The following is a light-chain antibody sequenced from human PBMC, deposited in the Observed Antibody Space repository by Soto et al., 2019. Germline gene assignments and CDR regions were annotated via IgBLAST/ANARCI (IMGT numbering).Light chain of an antibody. Sequence: QSALTQPPSASGSPGQSVTISCTGTNSDVGGYSYVSWYQQHPGKAPKLMIYGVSKRPSGVPDRFSGSKSGNTASLTVSGLQAEDEADYYCSSYAGSSSFDVFGTGTKVTVL. CDR1: NSDVGGYSY. J-gene: IGLJ1*01. V-gene: IGLV2-8*01. CDR2: GVS. CDR3: SSYAGSSSFDV.